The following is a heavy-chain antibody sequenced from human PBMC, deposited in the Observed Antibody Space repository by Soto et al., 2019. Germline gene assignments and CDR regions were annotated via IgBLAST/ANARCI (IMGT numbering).Heavy chain of an antibody. D-gene: IGHD6-13*01. CDR3: ARAPTGSSYYY. CDR1: GGSFSGYY. CDR2: INHSGST. J-gene: IGHJ4*02. V-gene: IGHV4-34*01. Sequence: PSETLSLTCAVYGGSFSGYYWSWIRQPPGKGLEWIGEINHSGSTNYNLSLKSRVTISVDTSKNQFSLKLSSVTAADTAVYYCARAPTGSSYYYWGQGTLVTVSS.